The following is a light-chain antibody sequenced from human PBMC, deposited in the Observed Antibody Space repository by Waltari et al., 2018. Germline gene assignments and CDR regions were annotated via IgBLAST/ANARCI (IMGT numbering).Light chain of an antibody. J-gene: IGKJ4*01. CDR1: QGIRDY. Sequence: DIQMTQSPSSLSASVGDTVTITCRASQGIRDYLDWFQQKPGEAPKSLIYGVSILQSCVPSKFMGFGYGTDFTLIINSLQPEDFASYYCQQYNNYPLTFGGGTKVEF. V-gene: IGKV1-16*02. CDR3: QQYNNYPLT. CDR2: GVS.